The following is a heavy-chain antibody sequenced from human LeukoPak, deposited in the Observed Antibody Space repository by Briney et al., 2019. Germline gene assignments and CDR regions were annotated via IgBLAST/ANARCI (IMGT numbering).Heavy chain of an antibody. Sequence: GGSLRLSCAASGFTFSSYGMHWVRQPPGKGLEWVANIKNDGSEKYYVDSVKGRFTISRDNARTSLYLQMNSLRAEDTAVYYCARVGTAEGTLEDYWGQGTLVTVSS. CDR2: IKNDGSEK. CDR1: GFTFSSYG. J-gene: IGHJ4*02. D-gene: IGHD6-13*01. CDR3: ARVGTAEGTLEDY. V-gene: IGHV3-7*03.